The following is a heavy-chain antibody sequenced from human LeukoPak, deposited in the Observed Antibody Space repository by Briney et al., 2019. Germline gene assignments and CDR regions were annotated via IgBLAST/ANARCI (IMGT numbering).Heavy chain of an antibody. J-gene: IGHJ6*03. CDR1: GFTFSSYS. CDR2: ISSSSSYI. CDR3: ARVLYVRYSSSWPNNYYYYMDV. D-gene: IGHD6-13*01. Sequence: PGGSLRLSCAASGFTFSSYSMNWVRQAPGKGLEWVSSISSSSSYIYYADSVKGRFTISRDNAKNSLYLQMNSLRAEDTAVYYCARVLYVRYSSSWPNNYYYYMDVWGKGTTVTVSS. V-gene: IGHV3-21*01.